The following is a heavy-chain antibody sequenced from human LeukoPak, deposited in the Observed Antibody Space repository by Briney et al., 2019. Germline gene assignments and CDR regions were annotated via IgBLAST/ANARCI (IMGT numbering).Heavy chain of an antibody. CDR3: ARQDNWNYRFDP. V-gene: IGHV5-51*01. Sequence: GESLKISCKGSGYSFTRYWIGWTRQMTGKGLEWMGIIYPGDSDTRYSPSFQGQVTISADKSISTAYLQWSSLKASDTDMYYCARQDNWNYRFDPWGQGTLVTVSS. D-gene: IGHD1-7*01. CDR2: IYPGDSDT. J-gene: IGHJ5*02. CDR1: GYSFTRYW.